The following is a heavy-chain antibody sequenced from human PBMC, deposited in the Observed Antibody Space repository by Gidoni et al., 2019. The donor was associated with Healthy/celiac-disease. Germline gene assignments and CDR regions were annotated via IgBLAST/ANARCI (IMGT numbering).Heavy chain of an antibody. J-gene: IGHJ4*02. V-gene: IGHV4-39*01. CDR1: GGSISSSSYY. CDR2: LYYSGST. CDR3: ARSIAVALFDY. Sequence: QLQLQESGPGLVKPSETLSLTCTVSGGSISSSSYYWGWIRQPPGKGLEWIGSLYYSGSTYYNPSLKSRVTISVDTSKNQFSLKLSSVTAADTAVYYCARSIAVALFDYWGQGTLVTVSS. D-gene: IGHD6-19*01.